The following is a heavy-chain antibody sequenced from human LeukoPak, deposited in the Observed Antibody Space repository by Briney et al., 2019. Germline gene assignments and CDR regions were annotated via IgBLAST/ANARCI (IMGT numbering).Heavy chain of an antibody. Sequence: GGSLRLSCAAAGFTFSTYWMSWVRQAPGKVLEWVANIKPDGSGEYYVDSVKGRFTISRDNANNSLYLQMNSLRVEDTALYYCARDHDVPSAGSDFWGQGTLVTVSS. CDR3: ARDHDVPSAGSDF. CDR2: IKPDGSGE. CDR1: GFTFSTYW. V-gene: IGHV3-7*01. J-gene: IGHJ4*02. D-gene: IGHD6-13*01.